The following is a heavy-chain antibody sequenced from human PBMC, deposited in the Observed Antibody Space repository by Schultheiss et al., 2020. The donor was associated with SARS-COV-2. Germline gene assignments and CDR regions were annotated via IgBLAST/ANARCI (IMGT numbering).Heavy chain of an antibody. V-gene: IGHV1-2*05. CDR1: GGTFSSYA. J-gene: IGHJ4*02. CDR3: ARETSGYPGFDY. CDR2: INPNSGGT. D-gene: IGHD3-16*02. Sequence: ASVKVSCKASGGTFSSYAISWVRQAPGQGLEWMGRINPNSGGTNYAQKFQGRITMARDTSISTAYMELSSLRSEDTGMYYCARETSGYPGFDYWGQGTLVTVSS.